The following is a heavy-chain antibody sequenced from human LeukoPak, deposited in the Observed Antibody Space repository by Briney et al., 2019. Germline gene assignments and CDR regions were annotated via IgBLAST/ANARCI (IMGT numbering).Heavy chain of an antibody. V-gene: IGHV4-59*01. CDR3: ARSPGGSPDY. J-gene: IGHJ4*02. D-gene: IGHD6-13*01. CDR1: GGSISSYY. CDR2: IYYSVST. Sequence: PSETLSLTCTVSGGSISSYYWSWIRQPPGKGLEWIGYIYYSVSTNYNPSLKSRVTISVDTSKNQFSLKLSSVTAADTAVYYCARSPGGSPDYWGQGTLVTVSS.